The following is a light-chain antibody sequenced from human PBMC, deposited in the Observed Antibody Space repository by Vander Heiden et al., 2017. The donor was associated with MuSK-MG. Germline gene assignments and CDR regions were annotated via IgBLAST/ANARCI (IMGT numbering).Light chain of an antibody. V-gene: IGKV3-11*01. CDR3: QQGDSRPWS. J-gene: IGKJ4*01. CDR2: GAS. Sequence: DILLTQSPSTLSASPGDNATLTCRASQNVGACLAWYQQKPGKAPRLLISGASKRDPDIPGRFSGCGSGTDFTLTIRSLDSEDFAIYFCQQGDSRPWSFGGGTKVELK. CDR1: QNVGAC.